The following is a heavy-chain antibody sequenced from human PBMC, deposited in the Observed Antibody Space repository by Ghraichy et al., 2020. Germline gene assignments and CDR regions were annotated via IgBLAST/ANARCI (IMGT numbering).Heavy chain of an antibody. CDR3: ARDIGDLAGRDYSQYYAIDV. Sequence: ASVKVSCKASSYTFSNYGVSWVRQAPGQGLEWMGWISGYNGNTDYAERFRGRVTMTTDTSTSTAYMELRSLRSDDTAVYYCARDIGDLAGRDYSQYYAIDVWGQGTTVTVSS. CDR1: SYTFSNYG. J-gene: IGHJ6*02. D-gene: IGHD6-6*01. CDR2: ISGYNGNT. V-gene: IGHV1-18*01.